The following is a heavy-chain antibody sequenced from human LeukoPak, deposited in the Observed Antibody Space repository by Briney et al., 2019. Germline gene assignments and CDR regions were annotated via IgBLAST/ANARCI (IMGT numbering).Heavy chain of an antibody. Sequence: GGSLRLSCAASGFTFSGSAMHWVRQASGKGLEWVGRIRSKANSYATAYAASVKGRFTISRDDSKNTAYVQMNSLKTEDTAVYYCTRHSYGHAPRSYYYYYMDVWGKGTTVTVSS. J-gene: IGHJ6*03. V-gene: IGHV3-73*01. CDR1: GFTFSGSA. CDR2: IRSKANSYAT. CDR3: TRHSYGHAPRSYYYYYMDV. D-gene: IGHD5-18*01.